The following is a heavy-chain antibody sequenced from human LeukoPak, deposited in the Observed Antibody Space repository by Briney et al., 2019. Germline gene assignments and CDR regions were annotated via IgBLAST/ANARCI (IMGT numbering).Heavy chain of an antibody. V-gene: IGHV4-59*01. CDR2: IYYSGST. J-gene: IGHJ4*02. CDR3: ARGSGGWKPYDY. D-gene: IGHD1-1*01. CDR1: GGSFSGYY. Sequence: SETLSLTCAVYGGSFSGYYWSWIRQPPGKGLEWIGYIYYSGSTNYNPSLKSRVTISVDTSKNQFSLKLSSVTAADTAVYYCARGSGGWKPYDYWGQGTLVTVSS.